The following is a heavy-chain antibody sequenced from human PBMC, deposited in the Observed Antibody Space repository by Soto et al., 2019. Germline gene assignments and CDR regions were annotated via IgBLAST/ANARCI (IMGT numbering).Heavy chain of an antibody. CDR3: ARDSYCGGDCYRRNWFDP. V-gene: IGHV3-11*05. CDR1: GFTFSDYY. CDR2: ISSSSSYT. J-gene: IGHJ5*02. D-gene: IGHD2-21*02. Sequence: QVQLVESGGGLVKPGGSLRLSCAASGFTFSDYYMSWIRQAPGKGLEWVSYISSSSSYTNYADSVKGRFTISRDNAKNSXXLQMNSLRAEDTAVYYCARDSYCGGDCYRRNWFDPWGQGTLVTVSS.